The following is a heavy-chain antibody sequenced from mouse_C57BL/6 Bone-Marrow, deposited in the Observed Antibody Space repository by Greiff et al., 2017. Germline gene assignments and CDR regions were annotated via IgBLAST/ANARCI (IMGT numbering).Heavy chain of an antibody. CDR1: GFTSSSYA. CDR2: ISDGGSYT. V-gene: IGHV5-4*01. D-gene: IGHD2-3*01. Sequence: DVQLVESGGGLVKPGGSLKLSCAASGFTSSSYAMSWVRQTPEKRLEWVATISDGGSYTYYPDNVKGRFTISRDNAKNNLYLQMSHLKSEDTAMYYCARDLDGYSYYYYAMDYWGQGTSVTVSS. J-gene: IGHJ4*01. CDR3: ARDLDGYSYYYYAMDY.